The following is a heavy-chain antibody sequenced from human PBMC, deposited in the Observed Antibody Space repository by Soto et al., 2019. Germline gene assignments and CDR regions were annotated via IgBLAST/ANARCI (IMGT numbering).Heavy chain of an antibody. CDR2: INHSGRV. V-gene: IGHV4-34*01. CDR3: STRAYDTNGYYRFDP. Sequence: QVQLQQWGAGLLKPSETLSLTCAVYGGSFSGHSWTWIRQSPGKGLEWIGDINHSGRVNYSPSLKSRVTLSLATSKNQFSLTLSAVTAAYTAMYYCSTRAYDTNGYYRFDPWGQGTLVTVSS. CDR1: GGSFSGHS. D-gene: IGHD3-22*01. J-gene: IGHJ5*01.